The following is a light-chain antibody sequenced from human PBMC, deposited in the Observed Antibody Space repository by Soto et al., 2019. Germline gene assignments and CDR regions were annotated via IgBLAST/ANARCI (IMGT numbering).Light chain of an antibody. V-gene: IGKV4-1*01. Sequence: DIVMTQSPDSLAVSLGERATINCKSSQSILYISNNKNYLAWYQQKPGQPPKLLISWASTLESGVPDRFSGSASGTDFTLTISGLQAEDVAVYYCQQYYSTPRTFGQGTKVEIK. CDR2: WAS. CDR3: QQYYSTPRT. CDR1: QSILYISNNKNY. J-gene: IGKJ1*01.